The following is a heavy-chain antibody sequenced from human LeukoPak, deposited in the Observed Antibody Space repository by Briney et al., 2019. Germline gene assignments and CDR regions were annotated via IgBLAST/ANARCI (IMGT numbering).Heavy chain of an antibody. CDR2: IIPSLNVA. D-gene: IGHD3-16*02. CDR3: TREGVYSPDPTSYHRLPFDF. V-gene: IGHV1-69*04. Sequence: SVKVSCKASGDNFSTYVITWVRQAPGQGLEWMGRIIPSLNVANFAQKFKGRVTITADTSTNTAHLELSSLRSEDTAVYYCTREGVYSPDPTSYHRLPFDFWGKGTVVIVSS. J-gene: IGHJ3*01. CDR1: GDNFSTYV.